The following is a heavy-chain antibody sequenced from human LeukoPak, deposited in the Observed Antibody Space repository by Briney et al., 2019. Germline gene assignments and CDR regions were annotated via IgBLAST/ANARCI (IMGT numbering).Heavy chain of an antibody. Sequence: SGGSLRLSCAASGFTFSSYAMSWVRQAPGKGLEWVSATSGSGGSTYYADSVKGRFTISRDNSKNTLYLQMNSLRAEDTAVYYCARRRYSGSSQHFDYWGQGTLVTVSS. CDR2: TSGSGGST. CDR1: GFTFSSYA. V-gene: IGHV3-23*01. D-gene: IGHD1-26*01. J-gene: IGHJ4*02. CDR3: ARRRYSGSSQHFDY.